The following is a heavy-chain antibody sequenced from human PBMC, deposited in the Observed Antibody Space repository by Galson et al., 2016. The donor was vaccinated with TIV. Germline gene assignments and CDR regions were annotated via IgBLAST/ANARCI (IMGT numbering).Heavy chain of an antibody. Sequence: SVKVSCKASGYTFTSYHVHWVRQAPGQGLEWMGSINPNSGGTNYAQSFQGRVTITRDTSNSTASMELSMLSSDDTATYYCARAATVVGDWSFDLWGRGTLVPVSS. V-gene: IGHV1-2*02. J-gene: IGHJ2*01. CDR1: GYTFTSYH. D-gene: IGHD4-23*01. CDR2: INPNSGGT. CDR3: ARAATVVGDWSFDL.